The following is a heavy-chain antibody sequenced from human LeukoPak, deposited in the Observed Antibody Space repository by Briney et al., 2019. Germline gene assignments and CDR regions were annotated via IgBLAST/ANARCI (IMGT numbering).Heavy chain of an antibody. Sequence: GGSLRLSXAASGFTFSSYAMSWVRQAPGKGLEWVSAISGGGGSTYYADSVKGRFTISRDNSKNTLYLQMNSLRAEDTAVYYCAKDYDFWSGYYFDYWGQGTLVTVSS. J-gene: IGHJ4*02. CDR2: ISGGGGST. CDR3: AKDYDFWSGYYFDY. CDR1: GFTFSSYA. D-gene: IGHD3-3*01. V-gene: IGHV3-23*01.